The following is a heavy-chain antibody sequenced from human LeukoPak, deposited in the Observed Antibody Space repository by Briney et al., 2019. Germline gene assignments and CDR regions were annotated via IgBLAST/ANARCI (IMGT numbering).Heavy chain of an antibody. J-gene: IGHJ3*02. CDR2: MNPNSGNT. CDR3: AREKRYCSGGSCRPGAFDI. Sequence: ASVKVSCKASGYTFTSYDINWVRQAPGQGLEWMGWMNPNSGNTGYAQKFQGRVTMTRNTSISTAYMELSSLRSEDTAVYYCAREKRYCSGGSCRPGAFDIWGQGTMVTVSS. D-gene: IGHD2-15*01. CDR1: GYTFTSYD. V-gene: IGHV1-8*01.